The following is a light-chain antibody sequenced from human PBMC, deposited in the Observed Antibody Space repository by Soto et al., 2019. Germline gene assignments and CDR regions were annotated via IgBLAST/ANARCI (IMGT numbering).Light chain of an antibody. Sequence: EMVRTQSPAALSVSPGERATLSCRARQSVSSNLAWYQQRPGQAPRLLIYGASIRATGIPARFSGSGSGTEFTLTISSLQSEDFAVYYCQQYNNWPLTFGQGTRLEIK. CDR2: GAS. V-gene: IGKV3D-15*01. CDR1: QSVSSN. J-gene: IGKJ5*01. CDR3: QQYNNWPLT.